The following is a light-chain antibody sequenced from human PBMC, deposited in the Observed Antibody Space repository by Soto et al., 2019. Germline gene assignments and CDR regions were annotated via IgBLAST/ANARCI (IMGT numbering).Light chain of an antibody. Sequence: EIVLTQSPGTLFLSPGERATLSCRASQSVSNNYLAWYQQKPGQAPRLLIYGASSRATGIPDRFSGSGSGTDFTLTISRLEPEDFAVYYCQQYGSSGTFGKGTKVDIK. CDR1: QSVSNNY. CDR3: QQYGSSGT. J-gene: IGKJ1*01. CDR2: GAS. V-gene: IGKV3-20*01.